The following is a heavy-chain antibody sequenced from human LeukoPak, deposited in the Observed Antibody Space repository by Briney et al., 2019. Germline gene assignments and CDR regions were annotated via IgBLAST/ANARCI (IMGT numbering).Heavy chain of an antibody. J-gene: IGHJ4*02. Sequence: PSQTLSLTCAVSGGSISSGGYSWSWIRQPPGKGLEWIGYIYHSGSTYYNPSLKSRVTISVDRSKNQFSLKLSSVTAADTAVYYCARLHRYSYGLRLPLGDFDYWGQGTLVTVSS. CDR1: GGSISSGGYS. V-gene: IGHV4-30-2*01. CDR3: ARLHRYSYGLRLPLGDFDY. D-gene: IGHD5-18*01. CDR2: IYHSGST.